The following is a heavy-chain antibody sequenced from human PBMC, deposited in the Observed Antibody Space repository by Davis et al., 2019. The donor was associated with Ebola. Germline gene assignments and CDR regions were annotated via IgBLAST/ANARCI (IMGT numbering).Heavy chain of an antibody. CDR1: GVSISSYY. V-gene: IGHV4-59*08. CDR3: ARRRVRGVIITYAFDS. J-gene: IGHJ3*02. Sequence: MPSETLSLTCSVSGVSISSYYWSWIRQPPGKGLEWIGYSHYSGNTDYNASLRSRVTISVDTSKNQFSLNLRSVTAADTAVYYCARRRVRGVIITYAFDSWGQGTTVTVSS. D-gene: IGHD3-10*01. CDR2: SHYSGNT.